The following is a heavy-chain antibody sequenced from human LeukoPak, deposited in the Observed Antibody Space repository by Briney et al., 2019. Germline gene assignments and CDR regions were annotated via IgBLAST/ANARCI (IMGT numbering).Heavy chain of an antibody. J-gene: IGHJ4*02. D-gene: IGHD3-22*01. CDR1: GFTFSSYA. Sequence: PGGSLRLSCAPSGFTFSSYAMSWVRQAPGKGLEWVSAISGSGGSTYYADSVKGRFTISRDNSKNTLYLQMNSLRAEDTAVYYCANSQMYYYDSSGYLDYWGQGTLVTVSS. CDR3: ANSQMYYYDSSGYLDY. V-gene: IGHV3-23*01. CDR2: ISGSGGST.